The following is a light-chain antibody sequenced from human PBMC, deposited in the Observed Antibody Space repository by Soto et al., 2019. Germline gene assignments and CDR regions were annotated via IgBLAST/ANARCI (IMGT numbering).Light chain of an antibody. CDR2: GAS. J-gene: IGKJ1*01. CDR3: QQYNNWPRT. V-gene: IGKV3-15*01. CDR1: QSVNSN. Sequence: EIVITQSPPTLSVSPGERATLSCRASQSVNSNLAWYQQKPGQAPRLLIYGASTRATGIPARFSGSGSGTEFTLTISSLQSEDFAVYYCQQYNNWPRTFGQGTKV.